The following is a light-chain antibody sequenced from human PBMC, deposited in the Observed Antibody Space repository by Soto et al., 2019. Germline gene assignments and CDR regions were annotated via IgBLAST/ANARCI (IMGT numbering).Light chain of an antibody. Sequence: QSVLTQPASVSGSPGQSITISCTVTSSDVGAYNYVSWYQQHPGKAPKLMIYEVSNRPSGVSNRFSGSKSGNMASLTIFGLQAEDEADYYFSSYTSSSSYVFGTGTKVTVL. V-gene: IGLV2-14*01. CDR2: EVS. J-gene: IGLJ1*01. CDR3: SSYTSSSSYV. CDR1: SSDVGAYNY.